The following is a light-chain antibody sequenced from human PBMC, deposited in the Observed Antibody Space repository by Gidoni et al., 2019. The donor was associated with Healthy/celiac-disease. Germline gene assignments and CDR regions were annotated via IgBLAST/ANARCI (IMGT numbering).Light chain of an antibody. CDR3: QQRSNWQT. V-gene: IGKV3-11*01. CDR2: DAS. J-gene: IGKJ5*01. CDR1: QSVSSY. Sequence: IVLTQSPATLSCSPGERATLSCRANQSVSSYLAWYQQKPGQAPRLLIYDASNRATGIPARFSGSGSGTDFTLTISSLEPEDFAVYYCQQRSNWQTFGQGTRLEIK.